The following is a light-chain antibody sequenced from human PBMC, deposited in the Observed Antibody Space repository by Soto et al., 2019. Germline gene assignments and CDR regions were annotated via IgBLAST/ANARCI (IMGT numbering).Light chain of an antibody. V-gene: IGKV3-15*01. CDR2: DAS. J-gene: IGKJ4*01. Sequence: EIVMTQSPATLSVSPGERATLSCRASQTVRNNYLAWYQQKPGQAPRLLIYDASTRATGIPARFSGSGSGTEFTLTISSLQSEDFAVYYCQQYNNWPLTFGGGTKVDIK. CDR1: QTVRNN. CDR3: QQYNNWPLT.